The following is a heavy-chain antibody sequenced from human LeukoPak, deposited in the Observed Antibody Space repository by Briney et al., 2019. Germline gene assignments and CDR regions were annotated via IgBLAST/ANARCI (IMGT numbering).Heavy chain of an antibody. CDR1: GYTFTSYG. J-gene: IGHJ6*03. CDR2: ISAYNGNT. CDR3: ARSSEGRYYYDSSGFSYYYYYMDV. D-gene: IGHD3-22*01. Sequence: ASVKVSCKASGYTFTSYGISWVRQAPGQGLEWMGWISAYNGNTNYAQKLQGRVTMTTDTSTSTAYMELSSLRSEDTAVYYCARSSEGRYYYDSSGFSYYYYYMDVWGKGTTVTISS. V-gene: IGHV1-18*01.